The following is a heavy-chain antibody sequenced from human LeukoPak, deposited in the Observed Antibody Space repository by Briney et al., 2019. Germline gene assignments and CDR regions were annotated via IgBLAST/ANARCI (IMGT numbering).Heavy chain of an antibody. CDR1: GFTFSNFG. D-gene: IGHD6-13*01. V-gene: IGHV3-30*02. Sequence: GGSLRLXCAASGFTFSNFGMHWVRQAPGKGLEWVAFIRYDGSNKHHADSVKGRFTISRVNSKNTLYLQMNSLRPEDTAVYYCAKVVHTSSWYSTGHWGQGTLVTVS. J-gene: IGHJ4*02. CDR3: AKVVHTSSWYSTGH. CDR2: IRYDGSNK.